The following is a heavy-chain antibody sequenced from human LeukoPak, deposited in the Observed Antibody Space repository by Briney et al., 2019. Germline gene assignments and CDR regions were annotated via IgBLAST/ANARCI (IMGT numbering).Heavy chain of an antibody. V-gene: IGHV4-59*12. CDR2: IYYSGST. CDR3: AQTRRGLLWFGEFDY. D-gene: IGHD3-10*01. Sequence: PSETLSLTCTVSGGSISSYYWSWIRQPPGKGLEWIGYIYYSGSTNYNPSLKSRVTISVDTSKNQFSLKLSSVTAADTAVYYCAQTRRGLLWFGEFDYWGQGTLVTVSS. CDR1: GGSISSYY. J-gene: IGHJ4*02.